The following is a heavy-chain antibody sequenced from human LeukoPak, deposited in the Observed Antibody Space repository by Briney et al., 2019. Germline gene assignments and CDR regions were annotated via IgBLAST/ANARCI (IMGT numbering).Heavy chain of an antibody. J-gene: IGHJ4*02. CDR2: IYTSGST. CDR3: ARGLLNAN. V-gene: IGHV4-4*07. D-gene: IGHD2-21*01. CDR1: GGSISNYY. Sequence: SETLSLTCTVSGGSISNYYWSWIRQPAGKGLEWIGRIYTSGSTNYNPSLKSRVTMSIDTSKSQFSLKLNSVTAADTAVYYCARGLLNANWGQGTLVTVSS.